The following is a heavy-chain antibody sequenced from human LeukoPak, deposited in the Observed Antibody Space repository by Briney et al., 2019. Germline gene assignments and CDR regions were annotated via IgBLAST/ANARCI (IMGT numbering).Heavy chain of an antibody. CDR3: ARSCSSTSCYGYYYYYMDV. CDR1: GGSISSGSYY. CDR2: IYTSGST. Sequence: SQTLSLTCTVSGGSISSGSYYLSWIRQPAGKGLEWIRRIYTSGSTNYNPSLKSRVTISVDTSKNQFSLKLSSVTAADTAVYYCARSCSSTSCYGYYYYYMDVWGKGTTVTVSS. D-gene: IGHD2-2*01. V-gene: IGHV4-61*02. J-gene: IGHJ6*03.